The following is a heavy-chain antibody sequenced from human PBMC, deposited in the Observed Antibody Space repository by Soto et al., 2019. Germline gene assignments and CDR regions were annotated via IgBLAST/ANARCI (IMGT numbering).Heavy chain of an antibody. CDR3: ARDFERSAIGP. Sequence: KPSETLSLTCAVSGGSIISADSYWFWNRKHPGKGREWIGYIAYSGDPYYNPSLRSRVTISADTSENKFSLTVKSVTAADTAVYFCARDFERSAIGPWGQGTSVTVSS. CDR1: GGSIISADSY. D-gene: IGHD3-9*01. CDR2: IAYSGDP. J-gene: IGHJ5*02. V-gene: IGHV4-31*11.